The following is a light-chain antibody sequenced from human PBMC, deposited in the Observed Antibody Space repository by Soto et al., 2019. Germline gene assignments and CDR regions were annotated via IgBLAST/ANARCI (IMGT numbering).Light chain of an antibody. CDR1: SSNIGNNY. V-gene: IGLV1-51*01. Sequence: QSVLPQPPSVSAAPGQKVTISCSGSSSNIGNNYVSWYQQLPGTAPKLLIYDNNKRPSGIPDRFSGSKSGTSATLGITGLQTGDEADYYCGTWDSSLSAVVFGGRTQLTVL. CDR2: DNN. CDR3: GTWDSSLSAVV. J-gene: IGLJ2*01.